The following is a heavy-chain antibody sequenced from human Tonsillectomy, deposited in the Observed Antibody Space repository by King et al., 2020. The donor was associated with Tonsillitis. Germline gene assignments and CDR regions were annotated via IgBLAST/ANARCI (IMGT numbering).Heavy chain of an antibody. V-gene: IGHV3-30-3*01. CDR2: ISNDGSNN. Sequence: VQLVESGGGVVQPGRSLRLSCAASGFTFSNHAMHWVRQAPGEGLEWVAVISNDGSNNYYADSVKGRFTVSRDNSKKTLYLQMNSLRPEDTAVYYCANWAGYGSGFDGPFDYWRQGTLVTVSS. D-gene: IGHD6-19*01. CDR1: GFTFSNHA. J-gene: IGHJ4*02. CDR3: ANWAGYGSGFDGPFDY.